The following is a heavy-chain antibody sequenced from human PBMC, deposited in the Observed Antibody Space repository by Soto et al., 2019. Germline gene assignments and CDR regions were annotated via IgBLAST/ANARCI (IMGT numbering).Heavy chain of an antibody. J-gene: IGHJ5*02. CDR2: ISYDGSNK. Sequence: GGSLRLSCAASGFTFSSYGMHWVRQAPGKGLEWVAVISYDGSNKYYADSVKGRFTISRDNSKNTLYLEMNSLRAEDTAVYYCAKDPRKFLRGVITNWFDPWGQGTLVTVSS. CDR3: AKDPRKFLRGVITNWFDP. CDR1: GFTFSSYG. D-gene: IGHD3-10*01. V-gene: IGHV3-30*18.